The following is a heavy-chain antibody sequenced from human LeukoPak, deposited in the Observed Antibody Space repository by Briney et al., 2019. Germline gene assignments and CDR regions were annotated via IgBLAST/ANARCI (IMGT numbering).Heavy chain of an antibody. CDR3: AKSFGSGRYADY. D-gene: IGHD3-3*01. V-gene: IGHV3-20*04. CDR1: GFTFDEYD. CDR2: IRWNGSTI. J-gene: IGHJ4*02. Sequence: GGSLRLSCEASGFTFDEYDMSWVRQVAGKGLEWVSGIRWNGSTIGFADSVKGRFTISRDNSKNTLYLQMNSLRAEDTAVYYCAKSFGSGRYADYWGQGTLVTVSS.